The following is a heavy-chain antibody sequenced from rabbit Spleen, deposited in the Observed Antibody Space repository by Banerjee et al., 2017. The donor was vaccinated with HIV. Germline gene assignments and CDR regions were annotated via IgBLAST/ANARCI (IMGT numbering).Heavy chain of an antibody. V-gene: IGHV1S40*01. Sequence: QSLEESGGDLVKPGASLTLTCTASGFSFSSSYYMCWVRQTPGKGLEWIACIYDGSSGNTCYASWAKGRFTISKTSSTTVTLQMTSLTAADTAAYFCARGAGSNAYIDGYFNLWGQGTLVTVS. CDR2: IYDGSSGNT. CDR3: ARGAGSNAYIDGYFNL. CDR1: GFSFSSSYY. D-gene: IGHD4-2*01. J-gene: IGHJ4*01.